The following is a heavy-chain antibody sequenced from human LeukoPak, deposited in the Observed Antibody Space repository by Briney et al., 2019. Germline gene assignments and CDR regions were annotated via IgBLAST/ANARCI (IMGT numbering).Heavy chain of an antibody. CDR2: IYHSGST. V-gene: IGHV4-4*02. Sequence: SGTLSLTCAVSGGSISSSNWWSWVRQPPGKGPEWIGEIYHSGSTNYNPSLKSRVTISVDKSKNQFSLKLSSVTAADTAVYYCALVGVAAAGTGDYGMDVWGQGTTVTVSS. J-gene: IGHJ6*02. CDR3: ALVGVAAAGTGDYGMDV. CDR1: GGSISSSNW. D-gene: IGHD6-13*01.